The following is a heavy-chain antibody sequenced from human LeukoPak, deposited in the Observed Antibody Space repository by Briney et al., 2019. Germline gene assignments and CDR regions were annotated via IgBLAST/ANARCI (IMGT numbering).Heavy chain of an antibody. CDR3: AREGAGYYDSSGFYAFDI. CDR2: IIPIFGTA. Sequence: ASVKVSCKASGGTFSSYAISWVRQAPGQGLEWMGGIIPIFGTANYAQKFQGRVTITTDESTSTAYMELSSLRSEDTAVYYCAREGAGYYDSSGFYAFDIWGQGTMVTVSS. J-gene: IGHJ3*02. CDR1: GGTFSSYA. D-gene: IGHD3-22*01. V-gene: IGHV1-69*05.